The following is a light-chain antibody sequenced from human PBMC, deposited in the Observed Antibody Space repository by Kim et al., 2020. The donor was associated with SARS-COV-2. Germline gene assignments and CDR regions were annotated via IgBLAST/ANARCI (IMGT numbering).Light chain of an antibody. CDR1: SLRSYY. CDR3: NSRDSSGNLVV. J-gene: IGLJ2*01. CDR2: GKN. V-gene: IGLV3-19*01. Sequence: AVGQTVRITCQGDSLRSYYASWYQQKPGQAPVLVIYGKNNRPSVIPDRFSGSSSGNTASLTITGAQAEDEADYYCNSRDSSGNLVVFGGGTQLTVL.